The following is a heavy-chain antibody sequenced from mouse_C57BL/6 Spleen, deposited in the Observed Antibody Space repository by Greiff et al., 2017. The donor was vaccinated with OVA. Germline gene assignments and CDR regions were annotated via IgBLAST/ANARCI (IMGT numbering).Heavy chain of an antibody. CDR2: IYPSDSET. V-gene: IGHV1-61*01. D-gene: IGHD3-3*01. Sequence: QVQLQQPGAELVRPGSSVKLSCKASGYTFTSYWMDWVKQRPGQGLEWIGNIYPSDSETHYNQKFKDKATLTVDKSSSTAYMQLSSLTSEDSAVYYCARRGREGYAMDYWGQGTSVTVSS. CDR1: GYTFTSYW. CDR3: ARRGREGYAMDY. J-gene: IGHJ4*01.